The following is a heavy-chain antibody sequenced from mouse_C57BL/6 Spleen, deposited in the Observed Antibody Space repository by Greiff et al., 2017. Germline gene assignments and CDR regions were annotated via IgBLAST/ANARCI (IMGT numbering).Heavy chain of an antibody. Sequence: EVKLMESGGGLVQPGGSMKLSCAASGFTFSDAWMDWVRQSPEKGLEWVAEIRNKANNHATYYAESVKVRFTISRDDYKSSVSLQMNSLRAEDTGIYYCTRRGAYDYGGTWFAYWGQGTLVTVSA. J-gene: IGHJ3*01. CDR3: TRRGAYDYGGTWFAY. CDR1: GFTFSDAW. CDR2: IRNKANNHAT. V-gene: IGHV6-6*01. D-gene: IGHD2-4*01.